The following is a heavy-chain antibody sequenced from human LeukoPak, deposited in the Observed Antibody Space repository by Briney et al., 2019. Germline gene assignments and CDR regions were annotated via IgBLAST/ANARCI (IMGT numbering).Heavy chain of an antibody. CDR3: AKLQLWYDAFNI. CDR2: ISYDGSNK. D-gene: IGHD5-18*01. CDR1: GLTFSSYG. Sequence: GGSLRLSCAASGLTFSSYGMHWVRQAPGKGLEWGAVISYDGSNKYYADSVKGRFTISRDNSKNTLYLQMNSLRAEDTAVYYCAKLQLWYDAFNIWGQGTMVTVSS. V-gene: IGHV3-30*18. J-gene: IGHJ3*02.